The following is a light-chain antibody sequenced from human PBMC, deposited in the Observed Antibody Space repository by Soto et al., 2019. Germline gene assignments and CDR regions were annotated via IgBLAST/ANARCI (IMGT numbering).Light chain of an antibody. CDR2: WAS. Sequence: DFVMTQAPDSLAVSLGERATINCKSSQNLLYSANNKDYLAWYQHKPGQPPKLLIYWASARESGIPDRFSGSGSVTDFTLTISSLQAEDVAVYFCQQYYSTPFTFGPGTKVAIK. CDR3: QQYYSTPFT. CDR1: QNLLYSANNKDY. V-gene: IGKV4-1*01. J-gene: IGKJ3*01.